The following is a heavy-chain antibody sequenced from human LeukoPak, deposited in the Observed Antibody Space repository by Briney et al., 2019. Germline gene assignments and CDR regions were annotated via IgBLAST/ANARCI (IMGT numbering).Heavy chain of an antibody. V-gene: IGHV4-34*01. J-gene: IGHJ5*02. CDR1: GGSFSGYY. CDR3: ARANWNTKYNWFDP. CDR2: INHSGST. D-gene: IGHD1-1*01. Sequence: PSETLSLTCAVYGGSFSGYYWSWIPQPPGKGLEWIGEINHSGSTNYNPSLQSRDTISVDTSKNQFSLKLSSVTAADTAVYYCARANWNTKYNWFDPWGQGTLVTVSS.